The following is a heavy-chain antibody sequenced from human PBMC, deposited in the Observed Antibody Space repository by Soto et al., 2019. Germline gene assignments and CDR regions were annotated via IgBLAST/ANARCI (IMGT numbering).Heavy chain of an antibody. V-gene: IGHV1-69*06. CDR3: ARGTGGNSVFYYYGMDV. Sequence: SVKVSCKASGGTFSSYAISWVRQAPGQGLEWMGGIIPIFGTANYAQKFQGRVTITADKSTSTAYMELSSLRSEDTTVYYCARGTGGNSVFYYYGMDVWGQGTTVTVSS. D-gene: IGHD2-21*02. J-gene: IGHJ6*02. CDR1: GGTFSSYA. CDR2: IIPIFGTA.